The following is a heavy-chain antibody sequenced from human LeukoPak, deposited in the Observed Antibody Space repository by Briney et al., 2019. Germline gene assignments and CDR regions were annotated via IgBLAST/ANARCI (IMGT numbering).Heavy chain of an antibody. CDR1: GFTFSNAW. D-gene: IGHD3-10*01. J-gene: IGHJ4*02. CDR3: TTDATTLLWFGELSVY. V-gene: IGHV3-15*01. Sequence: GGSLRLSCAASGFTFSNAWMSWVRQAPGKGLEWVGRIKSKTDGGTTDYAAPVRGRFTISRDDSKNTLYLQMNSLKTEDTAVYYCTTDATTLLWFGELSVYWGQGTLVTVSS. CDR2: IKSKTDGGTT.